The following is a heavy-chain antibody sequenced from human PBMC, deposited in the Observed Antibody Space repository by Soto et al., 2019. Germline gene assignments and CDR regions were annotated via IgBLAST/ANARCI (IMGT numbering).Heavy chain of an antibody. CDR1: GFTFSDHY. V-gene: IGHV3-72*01. Sequence: ESGGGLVQPGGSLRLSCAASGFTFSDHYMDWVRQAPGKGLEWVGRTRNKANSYTTEYAASVKGRFTISRDDSKNSLYLQMNSLKTEDTAVYYCARVVSPRSWYFDYWGQGTLVTVSS. J-gene: IGHJ4*02. D-gene: IGHD3-10*01. CDR2: TRNKANSYTT. CDR3: ARVVSPRSWYFDY.